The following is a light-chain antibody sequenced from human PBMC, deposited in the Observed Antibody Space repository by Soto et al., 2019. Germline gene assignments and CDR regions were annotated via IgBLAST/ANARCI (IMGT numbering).Light chain of an antibody. Sequence: SYELTQPPSVSVAPGETARISCGGNNIGSKGVHWYQQKPGQAPVLVIYSDTDLPPVIPERFSGSNSANMATLTISRVEAGDEADYYCQVWDSGSAHVLFGGATKVTVL. CDR3: QVWDSGSAHVL. CDR1: NIGSKG. V-gene: IGLV3-21*01. CDR2: SDT. J-gene: IGLJ2*01.